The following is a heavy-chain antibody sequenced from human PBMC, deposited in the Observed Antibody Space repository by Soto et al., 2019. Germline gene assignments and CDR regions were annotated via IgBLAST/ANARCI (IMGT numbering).Heavy chain of an antibody. Sequence: QMQLVQSGAEVKKPGSSVKVSCKASGGTLSSFINYPINWVRQAPGQGLEWMGGIVPTVGTVNYAQKFQGRVTITADKSTGTAYMERSSLRSADTALYYCAKRDTNGFLRYFANWSQGTLVTVAS. CDR3: AKRDTNGFLRYFAN. V-gene: IGHV1-69*06. CDR1: GGTLSSFINYP. D-gene: IGHD2-8*01. J-gene: IGHJ4*02. CDR2: IVPTVGTV.